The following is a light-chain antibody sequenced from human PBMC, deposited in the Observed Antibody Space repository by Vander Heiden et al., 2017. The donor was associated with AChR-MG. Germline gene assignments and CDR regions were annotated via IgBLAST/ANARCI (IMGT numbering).Light chain of an antibody. CDR2: DGF. CDR3: QQRDNLIT. J-gene: IGKJ5*01. V-gene: IGKV3-11*01. Sequence: IVLTQSPATLSLSPGERATLSCRPSQSVRTSLAWYQQKPGQPPRLLVYDGFNRATGIPARFSGSGSGTYFTLTISRLEPEDFAVYYCQQRDNLITFGHGTRLEI. CDR1: QSVRTS.